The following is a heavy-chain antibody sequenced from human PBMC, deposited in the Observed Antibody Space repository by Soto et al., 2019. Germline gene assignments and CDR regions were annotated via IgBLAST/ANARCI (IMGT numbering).Heavy chain of an antibody. CDR1: ADTFSSYY. J-gene: IGHJ4*02. CDR2: LNPSGGTT. Sequence: QVQLVQSGAEVKKPGASVKVSCKASADTFSSYYMHWVRQAPGQGLEWMGILNPSGGTTSYAQKCQGRVTMTRDTSTSTVYMELSSMRSEDTAVYYCARATLSGGDPYFDYWRQGTLVTVSS. V-gene: IGHV1-46*01. D-gene: IGHD2-21*02. CDR3: ARATLSGGDPYFDY.